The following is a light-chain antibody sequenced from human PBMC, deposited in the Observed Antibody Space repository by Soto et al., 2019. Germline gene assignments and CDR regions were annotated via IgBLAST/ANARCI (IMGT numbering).Light chain of an antibody. CDR1: QGISSY. V-gene: IGKV1-8*01. CDR3: QQYYSYPRT. Sequence: AIRMTQSPSSFSASTGDRVTITCRASQGISSYLAWYQQKPGKAPKLLIYAASTLQSVVPSRFCGSGSGTDFTLTISCLQSEDFATYYCQQYYSYPRTFGQGTKVEIK. J-gene: IGKJ1*01. CDR2: AAS.